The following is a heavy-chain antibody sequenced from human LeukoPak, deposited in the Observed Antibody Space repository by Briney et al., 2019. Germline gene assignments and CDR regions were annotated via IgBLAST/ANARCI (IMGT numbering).Heavy chain of an antibody. V-gene: IGHV3-23*01. CDR2: VSASGDST. CDR3: AKSHYYGSGSIDY. CDR1: GFTFTNAW. Sequence: PGGSLRLSCAASGFTFTNAWMNWVRQAPGKGLAWISTVSASGDSTSYADSVKGRFTISRDNSKNALYLQVNSLRADDAALYYCAKSHYYGSGSIDYWGQGTLVTVSS. D-gene: IGHD3-10*01. J-gene: IGHJ4*02.